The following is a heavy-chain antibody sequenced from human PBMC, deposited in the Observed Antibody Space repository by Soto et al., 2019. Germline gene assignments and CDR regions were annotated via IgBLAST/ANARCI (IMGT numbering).Heavy chain of an antibody. J-gene: IGHJ5*02. CDR3: ARTESGTFDP. CDR2: IYHSGST. D-gene: IGHD1-7*01. V-gene: IGHV4-30-2*01. CDR1: GGSISSGGYS. Sequence: QLQLQESGSGLVKPSQTLSLTCAVSGGSISSGGYSWSWIRQPPGKGLEWIGYIYHSGSTYYNPSLKSRVTISADRAKNQFSLNLRSVTAADTAVYYCARTESGTFDPWAQGTLATVSS.